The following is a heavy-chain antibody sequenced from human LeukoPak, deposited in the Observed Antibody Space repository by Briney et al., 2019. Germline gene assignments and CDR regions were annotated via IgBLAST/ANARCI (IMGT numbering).Heavy chain of an antibody. V-gene: IGHV3-23*01. CDR1: GFTFSSYA. J-gene: IGHJ4*02. D-gene: IGHD3-10*01. Sequence: WGSLRLSCAASGFTFSSYAMSWVRQAPGKGLEWVSAISGSGGSTYYADSVKGRFTISRDNSKNTLYLQMNSLRVEDTAVYYCAKDDNYYGSGSYQDYWGQGTLVTVSS. CDR2: ISGSGGST. CDR3: AKDDNYYGSGSYQDY.